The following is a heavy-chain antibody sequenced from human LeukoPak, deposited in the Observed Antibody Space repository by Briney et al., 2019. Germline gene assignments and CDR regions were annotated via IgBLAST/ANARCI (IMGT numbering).Heavy chain of an antibody. CDR2: ISSSSSYI. J-gene: IGHJ4*02. CDR1: GFTFSSYS. V-gene: IGHV3-21*01. CDR3: AREVVPAATGVCDY. D-gene: IGHD2-2*01. Sequence: GGSLRLSGAASGFTFSSYSMNWVRQAPGKGLEWVSSISSSSSYIYYADSVKGRFTISRDNAKNSLYLQMNSLRAEDTAVYYCAREVVPAATGVCDYWGQGTLVTVSS.